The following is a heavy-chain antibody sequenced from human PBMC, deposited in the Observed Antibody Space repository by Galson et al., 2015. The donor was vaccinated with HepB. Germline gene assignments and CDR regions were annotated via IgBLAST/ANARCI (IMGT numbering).Heavy chain of an antibody. J-gene: IGHJ6*02. CDR2: INPNSGGT. Sequence: SVKVSCKASGYTFTGYYMHWVRQAPGQGLEWMGWINPNSGGTNYAQKFQGWVTMTRDTSISTAYMELSRLRSDDTAVYYCARDSSSSEPYYYYGMDVWGQGTTVTVSS. V-gene: IGHV1-2*04. CDR3: ARDSSSSEPYYYYGMDV. CDR1: GYTFTGYY. D-gene: IGHD6-6*01.